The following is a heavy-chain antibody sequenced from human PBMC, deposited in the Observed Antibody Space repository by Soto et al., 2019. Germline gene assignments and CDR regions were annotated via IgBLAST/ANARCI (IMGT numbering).Heavy chain of an antibody. CDR2: ISGSGGRT. J-gene: IGHJ2*01. V-gene: IGHV3-23*01. Sequence: EVQLLESGGGLVQPGGSLRLSCAASGFTFSSYAMTWVRQAPGKGPEWVSGISGSGGRTYYADSVKGRFTISRDTSKNTLYLQMNSLGAEDTAGYYCAKARGELPYWYVDLWGRGTLVTVSS. CDR3: AKARGELPYWYVDL. CDR1: GFTFSSYA. D-gene: IGHD1-26*01.